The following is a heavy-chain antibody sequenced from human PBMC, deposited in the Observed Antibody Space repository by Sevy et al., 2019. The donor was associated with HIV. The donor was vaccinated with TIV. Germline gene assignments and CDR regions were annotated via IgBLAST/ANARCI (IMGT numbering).Heavy chain of an antibody. CDR2: IKQDGSEK. CDR1: GFTCSSYW. CDR3: ARDHSSSWYYLGWFDP. Sequence: GGSLRLSCAASGFTCSSYWMSWVRQTPGKGLEWVANIKQDGSEKYYVDSVKGRFTISRDNAKNSLYLQMNSLRAEDTAVYYCARDHSSSWYYLGWFDPWGQGTLVTVSS. V-gene: IGHV3-7*01. D-gene: IGHD6-13*01. J-gene: IGHJ5*02.